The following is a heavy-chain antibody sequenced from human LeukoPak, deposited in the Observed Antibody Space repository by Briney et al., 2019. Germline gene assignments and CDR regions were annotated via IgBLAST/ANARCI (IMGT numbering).Heavy chain of an antibody. CDR2: INSDGGST. D-gene: IGHD4-23*01. CDR3: ARDSYYGGTQDY. Sequence: PGGSLRLSCAASGFTFSSFWMYWVRHAPGKGLVWVSRINSDGGSTTYADSVKGRFTISRDNAKNSLYLQMNSLRAEDTAVYYCARDSYYGGTQDYWGQGTLVTVSS. J-gene: IGHJ4*02. CDR1: GFTFSSFW. V-gene: IGHV3-74*01.